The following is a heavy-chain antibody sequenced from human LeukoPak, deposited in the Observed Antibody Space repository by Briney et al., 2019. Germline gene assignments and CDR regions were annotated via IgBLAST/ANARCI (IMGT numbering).Heavy chain of an antibody. Sequence: HPGGSLRLSCAASGFTFRRYAMSWVRQAPGKGLEWISVISENGGRTYYTDSVKGRFIISTDNSKNTLYLQMNSLRAEDTAVYYCAKGVGGYDDYYYYGMDVWGQGTTVTVSS. D-gene: IGHD5-12*01. J-gene: IGHJ6*02. CDR1: GFTFRRYA. V-gene: IGHV3-23*01. CDR3: AKGVGGYDDYYYYGMDV. CDR2: ISENGGRT.